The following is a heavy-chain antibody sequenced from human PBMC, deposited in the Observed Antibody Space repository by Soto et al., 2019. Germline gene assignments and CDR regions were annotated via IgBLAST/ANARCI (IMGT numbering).Heavy chain of an antibody. V-gene: IGHV3-30*18. CDR3: AKQVDPHTNGFDI. J-gene: IGHJ3*02. CDR2: ISYDGSNK. Sequence: QVQLVESGGGVVQPGRSLRLSGAASGFTFRDYGIHWVRQAPGKGLEWVAAISYDGSNKDFADSVKGRFTISRDNSQNTVSLQMNSLRAEDTAVYHCAKQVDPHTNGFDIWDQETMVTVS. CDR1: GFTFRDYG. D-gene: IGHD2-2*01.